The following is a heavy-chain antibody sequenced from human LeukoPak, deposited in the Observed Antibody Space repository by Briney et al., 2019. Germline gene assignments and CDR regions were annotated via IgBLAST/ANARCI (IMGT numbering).Heavy chain of an antibody. Sequence: ASVKVSCKASGYTFTGYYMHWVRQAPGQGLEWMGWINPNSGGTSYAQKFQGRVTMTRDTSISTAYMELSRLRSDDTAVYYCARDQGGYSYGYSDYWGQGTLVTVSS. CDR3: ARDQGGYSYGYSDY. J-gene: IGHJ4*02. CDR2: INPNSGGT. V-gene: IGHV1-2*02. D-gene: IGHD5-18*01. CDR1: GYTFTGYY.